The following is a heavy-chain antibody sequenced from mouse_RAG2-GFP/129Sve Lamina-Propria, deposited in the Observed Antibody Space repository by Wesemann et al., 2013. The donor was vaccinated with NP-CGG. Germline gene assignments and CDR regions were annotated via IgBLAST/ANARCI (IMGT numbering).Heavy chain of an antibody. CDR2: IDPSDSET. D-gene: IGHD2-12*01. CDR3: AKGYSYYFYYAMDY. J-gene: IGHJ4*01. Sequence: QVQLQQPGAELVKPGASVKLSCKASGYTFTSYWMHWVKQRPGQGLEWIGNIDPSDSETHYNQKFKDKATLTVDKSSSTAYMQLSSLTSEDSAVYYCAKGYSYYFYYAMDYWGQGTSVTVSS. CDR1: GYTFTSYW. V-gene: IGHV1-52*01.